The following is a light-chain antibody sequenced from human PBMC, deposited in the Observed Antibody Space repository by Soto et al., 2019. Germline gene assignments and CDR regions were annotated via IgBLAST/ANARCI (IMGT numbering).Light chain of an antibody. J-gene: IGLJ1*01. CDR2: SNN. CDR3: AAWEDSLNGYV. V-gene: IGLV1-44*01. Sequence: SVLTQPPSASGTPGQRVTISCSGSSSNIGSNTVNWYQQLPGTAPKLLIYSNNQRPSGVPVRFSGSKSGTSASLAISGLESEDEADYYCAAWEDSLNGYVFGTGTKVTVL. CDR1: SSNIGSNT.